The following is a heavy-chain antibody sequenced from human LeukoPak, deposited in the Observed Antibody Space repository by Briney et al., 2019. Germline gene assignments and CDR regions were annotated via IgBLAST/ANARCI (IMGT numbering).Heavy chain of an antibody. Sequence: PSETLSLTCTVSGGSISSGSYYWSWIRQPDGKGLEWIGRIYTSGSTNYNPSLKSRVTISLDTSKDQFSLKLSSVTAADTAVYYCARDYYDSSGYYALAFDIWGQGTMVTVSS. D-gene: IGHD3-22*01. CDR1: GGSISSGSYY. CDR3: ARDYYDSSGYYALAFDI. CDR2: IYTSGST. J-gene: IGHJ3*02. V-gene: IGHV4-61*02.